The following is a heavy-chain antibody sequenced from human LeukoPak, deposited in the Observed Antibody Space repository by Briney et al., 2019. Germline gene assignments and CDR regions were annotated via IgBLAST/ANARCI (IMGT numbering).Heavy chain of an antibody. CDR2: IYPGDSAT. CDR1: GYSFAYYW. J-gene: IGHJ3*02. CDR3: ARGAYYYDSSGYYFDAFDI. Sequence: GESLKISCKGSGYSFAYYWVAWVRQMPGKGLEWMGIIYPGDSATRYSPSFQGQVTISADKSISAAYLQWSSLKASDTAMYYCARGAYYYDSSGYYFDAFDIWGQGTMVTVSS. D-gene: IGHD3-22*01. V-gene: IGHV5-51*01.